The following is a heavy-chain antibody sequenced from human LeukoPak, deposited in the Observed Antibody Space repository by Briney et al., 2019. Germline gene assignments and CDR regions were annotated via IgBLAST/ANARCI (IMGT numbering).Heavy chain of an antibody. V-gene: IGHV4-4*09. CDR2: TSGST. Sequence: SETLSLTCTVSGGSISSYYWSWIRQPPGKGLEWLGYTSGSTNYHPSLKSRVTIPVDTSKNQFSLKLRSVTAADTAVYYCARSGRGYSYGPMYYFDYWGQGTLVTVPS. CDR3: ARSGRGYSYGPMYYFDY. CDR1: GGSISSYY. D-gene: IGHD5-18*01. J-gene: IGHJ4*02.